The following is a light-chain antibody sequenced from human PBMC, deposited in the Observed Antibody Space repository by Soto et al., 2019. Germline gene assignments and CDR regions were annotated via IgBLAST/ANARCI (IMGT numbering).Light chain of an antibody. J-gene: IGKJ3*01. CDR1: QSVSGY. CDR3: QQRRNWPPSVT. V-gene: IGKV3-11*01. Sequence: EIVLTQSPATLSLSPGDTATLSCRASQSVSGYIGWYQQKPGQAPRLLTYADSNRATGIPARFSGSGSGTDFTLTISSLEPEDFAVYYCQQRRNWPPSVTFGPGTKVDIK. CDR2: ADS.